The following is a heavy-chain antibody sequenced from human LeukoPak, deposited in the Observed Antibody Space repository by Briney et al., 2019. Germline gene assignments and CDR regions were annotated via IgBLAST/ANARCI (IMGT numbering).Heavy chain of an antibody. CDR1: GGTFSSYA. V-gene: IGHV1-69*04. CDR2: IIPILGIA. CDR3: ARDIAHYQTSNAFDI. J-gene: IGHJ3*02. D-gene: IGHD2-2*01. Sequence: ASVKVSCKASGGTFSSYAISWVRQAPGQGLEWMGRIIPILGIANYAQKFQGRVTITADKSTSTAYMELSRLRSDDTAVYYCARDIAHYQTSNAFDIWGQGTMVTVSS.